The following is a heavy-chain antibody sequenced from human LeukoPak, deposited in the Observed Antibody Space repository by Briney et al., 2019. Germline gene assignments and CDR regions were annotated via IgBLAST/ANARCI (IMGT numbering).Heavy chain of an antibody. J-gene: IGHJ4*02. Sequence: PGGSLRLSCAASEFTFSSYGMHWVRQAPGKGLEWVAFIRYDGSNKYYADSVKGRFTISRGNSKNTLYLQMNSLRAEDTAVYYCAKVAGSSGGPFDYWGQGTLVTVSS. CDR3: AKVAGSSGGPFDY. D-gene: IGHD6-19*01. CDR1: EFTFSSYG. CDR2: IRYDGSNK. V-gene: IGHV3-30*02.